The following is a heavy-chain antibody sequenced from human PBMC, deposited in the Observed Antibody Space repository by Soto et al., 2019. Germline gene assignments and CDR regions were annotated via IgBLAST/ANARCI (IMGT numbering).Heavy chain of an antibody. CDR1: GYTFTSYD. Sequence: QVQLVQSGAEVKKPGASVKVSCKASGYTFTSYDINWVRQATGQGLEWMGWMNPNSGNTGYAQKFQGRVTMTRNTXXXXXXXXXXXXXXEDTAVYYCARVGVKGGYYYYMDVWGKGTTVTVSS. CDR3: ARVGVKGGYYYYMDV. V-gene: IGHV1-8*01. CDR2: MNPNSGNT. D-gene: IGHD3-16*01. J-gene: IGHJ6*03.